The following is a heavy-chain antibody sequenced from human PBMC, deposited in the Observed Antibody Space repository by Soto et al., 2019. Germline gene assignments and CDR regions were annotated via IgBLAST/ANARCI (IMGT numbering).Heavy chain of an antibody. CDR2: ISGSGGST. V-gene: IGHV3-23*01. CDR3: AKDPAAIPRGAFDI. J-gene: IGHJ3*02. CDR1: GFTFSSYA. Sequence: EVQLLESGGGLVKPGGSLRLSCAASGFTFSSYAMSWVRQAPGKGLEWVSAISGSGGSTDYAESVKGRFTISRDNSNNTVYLQMNSLRAEDTAVYYCAKDPAAIPRGAFDIWGQGTLVTVSS. D-gene: IGHD2-2*01.